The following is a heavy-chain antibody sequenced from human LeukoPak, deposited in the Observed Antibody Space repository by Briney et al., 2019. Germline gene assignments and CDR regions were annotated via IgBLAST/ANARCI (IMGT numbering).Heavy chain of an antibody. D-gene: IGHD2-15*01. J-gene: IGHJ4*02. CDR1: GFTFSSYW. V-gene: IGHV3-7*04. CDR2: IKQDGSER. Sequence: GGSLRLSCAASGFTFSSYWMSWVRKAQGKGLEWVANIKQDGSERYYVDSVKGRFTISRDNAKNSLYLQMNSLRAVDTAVYYCARGPSGGNGFSYWGLGTLVAVSS. CDR3: ARGPSGGNGFSY.